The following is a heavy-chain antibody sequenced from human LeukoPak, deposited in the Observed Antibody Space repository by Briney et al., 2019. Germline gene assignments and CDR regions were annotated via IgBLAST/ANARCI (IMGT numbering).Heavy chain of an antibody. CDR3: TTGLRGSGSYLGDYFDY. J-gene: IGHJ4*02. V-gene: IGHV3-74*01. CDR2: INGDGRNI. D-gene: IGHD3-10*01. CDR1: GFTFSSYW. Sequence: GGSLRLSCVASGFTFSSYWMHWVRQDPRKGLVWVSRINGDGRNINYADSVKGRFTISRDNSKNTLYLQMNSLRAEDTAVYYCTTGLRGSGSYLGDYFDYWGQGTLVTVSS.